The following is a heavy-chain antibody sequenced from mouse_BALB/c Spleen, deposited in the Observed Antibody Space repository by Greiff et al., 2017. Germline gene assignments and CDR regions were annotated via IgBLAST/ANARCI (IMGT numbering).Heavy chain of an antibody. CDR3: ARPGNWYFDV. Sequence: EVKVIESGGGLVQPGGSLKLSCAASGFAFSRYWMSWVRQAPGKGLEWIGEINPDSSTINYTPSLKDKFIISRDNAKNTLYLQMSKVRSEDTALYYCARPGNWYFDVWGAGTTVTVSS. J-gene: IGHJ1*01. CDR2: INPDSSTI. CDR1: GFAFSRYW. V-gene: IGHV4-1*02.